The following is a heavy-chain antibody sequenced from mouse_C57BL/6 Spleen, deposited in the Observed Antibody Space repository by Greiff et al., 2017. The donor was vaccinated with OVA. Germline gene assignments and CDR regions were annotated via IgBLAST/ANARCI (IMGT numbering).Heavy chain of an antibody. V-gene: IGHV1-15*01. CDR2: IDPETGGT. D-gene: IGHD1-1*01. CDR3: TPTVF. Sequence: QVQLQQSGAELVRPGASVTLSCKASGYTFTDYEMHWVKQTPVHGLEWIGAIDPETGGTAYNQKFKGKAILTADKSSITAYMALRRLTSDDSAVYSCTPTVFWGPGPSFTVSS. CDR1: GYTFTDYE. J-gene: IGHJ4*01.